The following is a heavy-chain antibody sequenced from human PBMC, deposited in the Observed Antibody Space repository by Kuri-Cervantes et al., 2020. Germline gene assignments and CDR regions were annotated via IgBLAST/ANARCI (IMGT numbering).Heavy chain of an antibody. CDR2: SNTDNGNT. CDR3: ARGASEQYYDFWSG. V-gene: IGHV1-3*02. D-gene: IGHD3-3*01. CDR1: GYTFTSYD. Sequence: ASVKVSCKASGYTFTSYDINWVRQATGQGLEWMEWSNTDNGNTKYSQEFQGRVTITSDTSASTAYMDLSSLRSEDTAVYYCARGASEQYYDFWSGWGQGTLVTVSS. J-gene: IGHJ4*02.